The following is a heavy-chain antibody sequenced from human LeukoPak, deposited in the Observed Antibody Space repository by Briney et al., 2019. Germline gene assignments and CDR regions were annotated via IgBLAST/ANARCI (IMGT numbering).Heavy chain of an antibody. D-gene: IGHD6-6*01. CDR1: GYTFTSYY. Sequence: ASVKVSCKASGYTFTSYYMHWVRQAPGQGLEWMGIINPSGGSTNYAQKFQGRVTMTRDTSTSTVYMELSSLRPEDTAVYFCARDRNLEYISSSGRFDPWDQGTLVTVSS. CDR2: INPSGGST. J-gene: IGHJ5*02. CDR3: ARDRNLEYISSSGRFDP. V-gene: IGHV1-46*03.